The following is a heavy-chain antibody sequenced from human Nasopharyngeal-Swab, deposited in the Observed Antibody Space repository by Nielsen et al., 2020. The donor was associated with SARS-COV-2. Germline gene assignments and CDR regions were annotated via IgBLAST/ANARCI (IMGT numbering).Heavy chain of an antibody. D-gene: IGHD6-19*01. V-gene: IGHV1-69*13. CDR1: GRTFSSYA. J-gene: IGHJ3*02. CDR2: IIPIFGTA. CDR3: ASRTAVNSGWGFDAFDI. Sequence: SVKVSCKASGRTFSSYAISWVRQAPGQGLEWMGGIIPIFGTANYAQKFQGRVTITADESTSTAYMELSSLRSEDTAVYYCASRTAVNSGWGFDAFDIWGQGTMVTVSS.